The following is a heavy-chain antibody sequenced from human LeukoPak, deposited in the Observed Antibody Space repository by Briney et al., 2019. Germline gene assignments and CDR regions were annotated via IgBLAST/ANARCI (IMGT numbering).Heavy chain of an antibody. J-gene: IGHJ4*02. CDR1: GGSISNYY. CDR3: AREGGYSSILY. CDR2: GFYSGST. Sequence: SETLSLTCTVSGGSISNYYWSWIRQPPGKGLEWIGYGFYSGSTDYNPSLKSRVTISVDTSKNQFSLKLSSVTAADTAVYYCAREGGYSSILYWGQGTLVTVSS. D-gene: IGHD6-13*01. V-gene: IGHV4-59*01.